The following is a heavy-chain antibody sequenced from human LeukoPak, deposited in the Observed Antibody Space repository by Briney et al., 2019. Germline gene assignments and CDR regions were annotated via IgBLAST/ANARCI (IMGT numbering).Heavy chain of an antibody. CDR3: AKDIKGVSWGCDY. CDR2: ISWNSGSI. J-gene: IGHJ4*02. D-gene: IGHD2-15*01. V-gene: IGHV3-9*01. Sequence: PGRCLRLSCSASGFTFDDYAMHSGRHAPEKSLGWVSGISWNSGSIGYADSVNGRFTISRDNAKISLYLQRDSLRAEDTVLYYCAKDIKGVSWGCDYWGQGTLVSVSS. CDR1: GFTFDDYA.